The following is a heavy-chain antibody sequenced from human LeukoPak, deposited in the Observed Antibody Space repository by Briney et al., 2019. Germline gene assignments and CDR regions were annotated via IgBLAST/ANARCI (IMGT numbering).Heavy chain of an antibody. CDR2: IWSDGSKT. CDR1: GFTFSTYS. J-gene: IGHJ4*02. V-gene: IGHV3-33*06. CDR3: AKDYLRYTDS. Sequence: GGSLRLSCAASGFTFSTYSMHWVRQAPGKGLEWVAVIWSDGSKTYYADSVKGRLTISRDNSRNTLYLQMNSLRAEDTAVYYCAKDYLRYTDSWGQGTLVTVSS. D-gene: IGHD1-20*01.